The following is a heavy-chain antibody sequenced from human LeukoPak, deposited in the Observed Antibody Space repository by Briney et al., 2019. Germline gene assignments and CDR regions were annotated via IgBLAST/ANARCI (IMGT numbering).Heavy chain of an antibody. D-gene: IGHD1-1*01. V-gene: IGHV3-7*03. CDR1: GFTFSSYW. J-gene: IGHJ4*02. CDR2: IKQDGSEK. Sequence: GGSLRLSCAASGFTFSSYWMSWVRQAPGKGLEWVANIKQDGSEKYYVDSVKGRFTISRDNAKNSLYLQMNSLRAEDTAVYYCAKDLDNWNDGGFDYWGQGTLVTVSS. CDR3: AKDLDNWNDGGFDY.